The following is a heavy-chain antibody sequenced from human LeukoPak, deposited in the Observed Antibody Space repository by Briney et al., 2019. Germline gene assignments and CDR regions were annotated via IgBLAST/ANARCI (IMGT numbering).Heavy chain of an antibody. CDR2: IYYSRST. CDR3: ARGDVTTGWYFDL. J-gene: IGHJ2*01. Sequence: SQTLSLTCTVSGGSISSGDYYWSWIRQPPGKGLEWIGYIYYSRSTYYNPSLKSRVTISVDTSKNQFSLKLSSVTAADTAVYYCARGDVTTGWYFDLWGRGTLVTVSS. V-gene: IGHV4-30-4*01. D-gene: IGHD4-17*01. CDR1: GGSISSGDYY.